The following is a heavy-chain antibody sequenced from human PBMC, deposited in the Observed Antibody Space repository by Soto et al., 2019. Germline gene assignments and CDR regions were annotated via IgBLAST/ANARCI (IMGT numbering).Heavy chain of an antibody. Sequence: EVQLLESGGGLVQPGGSLRLSCVGSGFTFSSYAMTWVRQAPGKGPEWVSLISAGGGSTYYADSVRGRFTISRDNSKKNXXYLQMNSLRAADAAMYYCAKGGSTMIGAGTRDWDSWGQGTLVAVSS. CDR2: ISAGGGST. J-gene: IGHJ4*02. D-gene: IGHD6-19*01. V-gene: IGHV3-23*01. CDR3: AKGGSTMIGAGTRDWDS. CDR1: GFTFSSYA.